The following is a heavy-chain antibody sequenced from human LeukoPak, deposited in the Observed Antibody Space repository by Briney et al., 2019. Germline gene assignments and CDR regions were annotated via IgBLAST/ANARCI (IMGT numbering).Heavy chain of an antibody. CDR3: ARSKVADTWTDAFDI. CDR1: GGTFSSHA. V-gene: IGHV1-69*13. J-gene: IGHJ3*02. CDR2: IIPIFGTV. Sequence: ASVKVSCKASGGTFSSHAITWVRQAPGQGLEWMGGIIPIFGTVKYAQKFQGRVTITADESTTTAYLELSSLRSEDTAVYYCARSKVADTWTDAFDIWGQGTMVTVSS. D-gene: IGHD6-19*01.